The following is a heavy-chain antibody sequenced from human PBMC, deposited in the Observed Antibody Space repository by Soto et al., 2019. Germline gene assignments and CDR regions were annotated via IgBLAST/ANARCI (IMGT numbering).Heavy chain of an antibody. D-gene: IGHD4-17*01. Sequence: PGGSLRLSCAASGFTFSRDGMSWVRQAPGKGLEWVSLITDNGGSTYYADSVKGRFTISRDNTKNTLSLQMNSLRAEDTAVYYCAKERATTTAFAYWGQGALVTVSS. V-gene: IGHV3-23*01. CDR2: ITDNGGST. CDR1: GFTFSRDG. J-gene: IGHJ4*02. CDR3: AKERATTTAFAY.